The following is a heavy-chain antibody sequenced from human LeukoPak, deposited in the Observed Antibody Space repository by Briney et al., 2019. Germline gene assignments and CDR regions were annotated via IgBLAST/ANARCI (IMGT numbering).Heavy chain of an antibody. V-gene: IGHV1-69*04. CDR3: ARDNSGLCGGDCFYYYYYGMDV. Sequence: SVKVSCKASGGTFSSYAISWVRQAPGQGLEWMGRIIPILGIANYAQKFQGRVTITADKSTGTAYMELSSLRSEDTAVYYCARDNSGLCGGDCFYYYYYGMDVWGQGTTVTVSS. CDR1: GGTFSSYA. J-gene: IGHJ6*02. CDR2: IIPILGIA. D-gene: IGHD2-21*02.